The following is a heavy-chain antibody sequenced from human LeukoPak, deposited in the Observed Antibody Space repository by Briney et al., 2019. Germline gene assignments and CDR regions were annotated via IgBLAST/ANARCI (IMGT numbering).Heavy chain of an antibody. CDR2: INPSGGST. CDR3: ARDYYDSSGYYGSLGY. CDR1: GYTFTSYY. Sequence: GASVKVSCKASGYTFTSYYMHWVRQAPGQGLEWMGIINPSGGSTSYAQKFQGRVTMTRDTSTSTVYMELSSLRSEDTAVYYCARDYYDSSGYYGSLGYWGQGTLVTVSS. J-gene: IGHJ4*02. D-gene: IGHD3-22*01. V-gene: IGHV1-46*01.